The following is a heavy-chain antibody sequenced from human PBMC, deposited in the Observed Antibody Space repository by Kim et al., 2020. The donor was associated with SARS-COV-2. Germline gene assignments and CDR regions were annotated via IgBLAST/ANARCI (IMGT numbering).Heavy chain of an antibody. CDR3: ARAPYGSGSYGYYLDY. CDR2: ISYDGSNK. Sequence: GGSLRLSCAASGFTFSSYGMHWVRQAPGKGLEWVAVISYDGSNKYYADSVKGRFTISRDNSKNTLYLQMNSLRAEDTAVYSCARAPYGSGSYGYYLDYWG. D-gene: IGHD3-10*01. J-gene: IGHJ4*01. V-gene: IGHV3-33*05. CDR1: GFTFSSYG.